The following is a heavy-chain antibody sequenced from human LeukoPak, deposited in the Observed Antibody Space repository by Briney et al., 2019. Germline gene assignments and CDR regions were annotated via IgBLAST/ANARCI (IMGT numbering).Heavy chain of an antibody. V-gene: IGHV3-49*03. CDR2: IRSKAYGGTT. J-gene: IGHJ4*02. Sequence: PGGSLRLSCTASGFTFGDYAMSWFRQAPGKGLEGVGFIRSKAYGGTTEYAASVKGRFTISRDDSKSIAYLQMNSLKTEDTAVYYCTRDFGDYDYVWGSYRYTAYFDYWGQGTLVTVSS. CDR1: GFTFGDYA. D-gene: IGHD3-16*02. CDR3: TRDFGDYDYVWGSYRYTAYFDY.